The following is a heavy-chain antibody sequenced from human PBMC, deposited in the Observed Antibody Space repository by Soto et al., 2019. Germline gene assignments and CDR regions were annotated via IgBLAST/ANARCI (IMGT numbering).Heavy chain of an antibody. V-gene: IGHV5-10-1*01. CDR1: GYSFTNYW. CDR2: IDPSDSYT. J-gene: IGHJ6*02. CDR3: ARLNKHRDCFAMDV. Sequence: EASLNISCKGSGYSFTNYWIIWVRQMPGKGLEWMGRIDPSDSYTNYRPSFQGHVTSSADKSIRTAYLQWSSLKASDTAMYYCARLNKHRDCFAMDVWGQGTTVNDSS.